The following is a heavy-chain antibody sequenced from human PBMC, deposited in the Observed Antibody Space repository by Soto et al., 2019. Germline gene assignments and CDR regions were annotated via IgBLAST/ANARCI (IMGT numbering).Heavy chain of an antibody. Sequence: PSATLSLACAITGDSVSSNSAGWSWVRQSPSRGLEWLGRKYYRSKWYYEYAVSVRGRITINPDTSKNQYSLQLNSVTPEDTAVYFCARGEQYSGRIFDYWGQGTLVTAPQ. CDR1: GDSVSSNSAG. CDR3: ARGEQYSGRIFDY. V-gene: IGHV6-1*01. CDR2: KYYRSKWYY. J-gene: IGHJ4*01. D-gene: IGHD1-26*01.